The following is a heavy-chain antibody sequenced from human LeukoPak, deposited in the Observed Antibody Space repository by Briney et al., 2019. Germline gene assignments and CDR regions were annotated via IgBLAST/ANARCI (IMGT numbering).Heavy chain of an antibody. CDR3: AKVPTYYNILTGFPFHL. D-gene: IGHD3-9*01. V-gene: IGHV3-23*01. CDR1: GFTSSSYT. J-gene: IGHJ3*01. Sequence: GGSLRLSCAASGFTSSSYTMTWVRQAPGKGLEWVSSLRGRDRDNTFYADSVRGRFTIYRDNSENMLFLQMNSLRVEDTALYYCAKVPTYYNILTGFPFHLWGQGTMVTVSS. CDR2: LRGRDRDNT.